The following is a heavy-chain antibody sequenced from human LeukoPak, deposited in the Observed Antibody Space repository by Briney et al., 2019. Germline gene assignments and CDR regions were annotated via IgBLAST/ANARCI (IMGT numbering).Heavy chain of an antibody. J-gene: IGHJ4*02. Sequence: GSSVKVSCKASGGTFSSYAISWVRQAPGQGLEWMGGIIPIFGTANYAQKFQGRVTITTDESTSTAYMELSSLRSEDTAVYYCARHNLAYCGGDCYPNSYYFDYWGQGTLVTVSS. D-gene: IGHD2-21*01. CDR3: ARHNLAYCGGDCYPNSYYFDY. V-gene: IGHV1-69*05. CDR2: IIPIFGTA. CDR1: GGTFSSYA.